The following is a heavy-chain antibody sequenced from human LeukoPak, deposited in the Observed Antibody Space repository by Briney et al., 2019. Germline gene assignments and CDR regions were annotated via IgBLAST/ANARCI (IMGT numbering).Heavy chain of an antibody. Sequence: SETLSLTCAVYGGSFSGYYWSWIRQPPGKGLEWIGEINHSGSTNYNPSLKSRVTISVDTSKNQFSLRLNSVTAADTAVYYCARPPHYYDTSGYSVWGQGTLVTVSS. CDR2: INHSGST. CDR3: ARPPHYYDTSGYSV. J-gene: IGHJ4*02. CDR1: GGSFSGYY. V-gene: IGHV4-34*01. D-gene: IGHD3-22*01.